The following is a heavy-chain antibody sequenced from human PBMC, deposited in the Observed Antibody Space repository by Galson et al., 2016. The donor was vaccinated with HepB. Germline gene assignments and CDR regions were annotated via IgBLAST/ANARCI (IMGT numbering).Heavy chain of an antibody. CDR3: TNTHPSGTGWVGGLDV. Sequence: SLRLSCAASGFIFSTYAMTWVRQAPGKGLEWVSASRAGGAGSFYAASVKGRFTVSRDDSKNTLYLQMNSLRADDTAIYFCTNTHPSGTGWVGGLDVWGQGTTVTVSS. J-gene: IGHJ6*02. V-gene: IGHV3-23*01. CDR2: SRAGGAGS. D-gene: IGHD6-19*01. CDR1: GFIFSTYA.